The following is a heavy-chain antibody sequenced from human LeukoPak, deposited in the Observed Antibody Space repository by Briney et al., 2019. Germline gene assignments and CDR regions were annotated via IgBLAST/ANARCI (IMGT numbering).Heavy chain of an antibody. CDR3: AREVFGRGFDY. CDR1: GYTFTGYY. CDR2: INPNSGGT. D-gene: IGHD3-3*01. Sequence: ASVKVSCKASGYTFTGYYMHWVLQAPGQGLEWMGWINPNSGGTSYAQKFQGRVTMTRDTSISTAYMELSSLRSDDTAVYYCAREVFGRGFDYWGQGTLVTVSS. J-gene: IGHJ4*02. V-gene: IGHV1-2*02.